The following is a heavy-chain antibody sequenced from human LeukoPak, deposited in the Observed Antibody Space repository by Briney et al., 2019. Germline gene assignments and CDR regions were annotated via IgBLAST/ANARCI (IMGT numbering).Heavy chain of an antibody. CDR3: ARGHGIWSGSRLTNAFDI. J-gene: IGHJ3*02. Sequence: GRSLRLSCAAPGFTFSSYGMHWVRQAPGKGLEWVALIWYDGTNKYYAGSVKGRFTISRENAKNSLFLQMNSLRAGDTAVYFCARGHGIWSGSRLTNAFDIWGQGTMVTVSS. CDR2: IWYDGTNK. V-gene: IGHV3-33*01. D-gene: IGHD3-3*01. CDR1: GFTFSSYG.